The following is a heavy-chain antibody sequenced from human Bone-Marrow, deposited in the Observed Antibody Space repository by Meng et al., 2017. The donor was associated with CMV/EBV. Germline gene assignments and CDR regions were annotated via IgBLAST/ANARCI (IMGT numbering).Heavy chain of an antibody. CDR2: ISSSSSYI. V-gene: IGHV3-21*01. CDR3: ARDYSSSGGGY. CDR1: GFTFSSYA. Sequence: LSCSASGFTFSSYAMTWVRQAPGKGLAWVSSISSSSSYIYYADSVKGRFTISRDNAKNSLYLQMNSLRAEDTAVYYCARDYSSSGGGYWGQGTLVTVSS. J-gene: IGHJ4*02. D-gene: IGHD6-19*01.